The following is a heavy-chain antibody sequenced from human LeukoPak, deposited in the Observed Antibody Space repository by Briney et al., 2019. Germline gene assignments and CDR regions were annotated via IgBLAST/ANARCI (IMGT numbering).Heavy chain of an antibody. J-gene: IGHJ6*03. V-gene: IGHV1-2*02. CDR1: GYTLTGYY. D-gene: IGHD2-2*02. CDR3: ARVRVPAAIYYYMDV. CDR2: INPNSGGT. Sequence: ASVKVSCKASGYTLTGYYMHWVRQAPGQGLEWRGWINPNSGGTNYAQKFQGRVTMTRDTSISTAYMELSRLRSDDTAVYYCARVRVPAAIYYYMDVWGKGTTVTASS.